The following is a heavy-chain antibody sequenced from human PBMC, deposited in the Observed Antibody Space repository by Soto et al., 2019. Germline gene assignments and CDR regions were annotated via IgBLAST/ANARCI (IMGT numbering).Heavy chain of an antibody. CDR3: ARDRGTSKQQLAFYY. CDR1: GYTFTSYI. J-gene: IGHJ4*02. V-gene: IGHV1-18*04. D-gene: IGHD6-13*01. CDR2: ISAYNGNT. Sequence: AAVNFSCQASGYTFTSYIISWVRQAPGERVERMGWISAYNGNTNYAQKLQGRFTMTTDKSTSTAYMELRSLRSDYTAVYYCARDRGTSKQQLAFYYSGQGTLGTVSS.